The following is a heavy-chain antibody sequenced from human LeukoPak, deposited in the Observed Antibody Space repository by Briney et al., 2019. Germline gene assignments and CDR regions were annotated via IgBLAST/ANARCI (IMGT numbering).Heavy chain of an antibody. CDR2: IVVGSGNT. V-gene: IGHV1-58*02. CDR3: AAGKPTGGMDV. CDR1: GFTVTSSA. D-gene: IGHD1-1*01. Sequence: SVKVSCTASGFTVTSSAMQWVLQARGQRLEWIGWIVVGSGNTNYAQKFQERVTITRDMSTSTAYMDLSSLRSEDTAVYYCAAGKPTGGMDVWGQGTTVTVSS. J-gene: IGHJ6*02.